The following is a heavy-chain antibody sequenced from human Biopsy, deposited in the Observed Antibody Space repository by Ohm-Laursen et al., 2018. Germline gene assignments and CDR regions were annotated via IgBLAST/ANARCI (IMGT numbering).Heavy chain of an antibody. Sequence: SDTLSLTCTVSGGSISSGSNYWAWIRQPPGKGLEWIGSVYHSGTTYYSPSLKSRVTISVDTSKNQLSLKVTSVTAADTAVYYCARHPTGFWFDPWGQGSLVTVSS. V-gene: IGHV4-39*01. CDR3: ARHPTGFWFDP. J-gene: IGHJ5*02. CDR1: GGSISSGSNY. CDR2: VYHSGTT.